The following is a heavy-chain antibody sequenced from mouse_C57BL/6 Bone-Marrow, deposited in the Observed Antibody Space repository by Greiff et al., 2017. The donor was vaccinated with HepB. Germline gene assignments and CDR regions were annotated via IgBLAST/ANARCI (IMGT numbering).Heavy chain of an antibody. V-gene: IGHV5-16*01. Sequence: EVMLVESEGGLVQPGSSMKLSCTASGFTFSDYYMAWVRQVPEKGLEWVANINYDGSSTYYLDSLKSRFIISRDNAKNILYLQMSSLKSEDTATYYCAMIYYDLYYAMDYWGQGTSVTVSS. D-gene: IGHD2-4*01. J-gene: IGHJ4*01. CDR3: AMIYYDLYYAMDY. CDR1: GFTFSDYY. CDR2: INYDGSST.